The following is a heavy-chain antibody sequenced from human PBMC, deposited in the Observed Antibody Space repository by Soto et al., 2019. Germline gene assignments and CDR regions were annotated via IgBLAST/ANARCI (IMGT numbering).Heavy chain of an antibody. CDR1: GGSISSGGYY. J-gene: IGHJ6*02. CDR2: IYYSGST. Sequence: SETLSLTCTFSGGSISSGGYYWSWIRQHPGKGLEWIGYIYYSGSTYYNPSLKSRVTISVDTSKNQFSLKLSSVTAADTAVYYCARDAGYSSSWLHYYYYGMDVWGQGTTVT. D-gene: IGHD6-13*01. V-gene: IGHV4-31*03. CDR3: ARDAGYSSSWLHYYYYGMDV.